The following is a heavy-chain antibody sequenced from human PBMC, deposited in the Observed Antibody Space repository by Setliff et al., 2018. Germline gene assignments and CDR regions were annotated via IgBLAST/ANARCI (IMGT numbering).Heavy chain of an antibody. D-gene: IGHD5-12*01. J-gene: IGHJ4*02. CDR3: ARSSGPRVVLAADFDY. Sequence: ASVKVSCKASGYTFSNYGISWVRQAPGQGPEWMGCISPYNGNTNYAQKFQDRVTMTTDTSTATVYMELKNLRSDDTAVYYCARSSGPRVVLAADFDYWGQGTLVTVSS. V-gene: IGHV1-18*01. CDR1: GYTFSNYG. CDR2: ISPYNGNT.